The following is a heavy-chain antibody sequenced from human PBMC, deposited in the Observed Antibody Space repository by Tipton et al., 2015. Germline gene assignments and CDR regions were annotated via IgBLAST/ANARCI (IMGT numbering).Heavy chain of an antibody. CDR1: GDSISSSDYY. D-gene: IGHD3-10*01. V-gene: IGHV4-39*01. CDR3: ARVDILLSQGGMDV. Sequence: TLSLTCTVSGDSISSSDYYGGWIRQPPGKGLEWIVSIYYSGSTYFNPSLKSRVTIAVDTSKNQFSLKLSSVTAADTALYYCARVDILLSQGGMDVWGQGTTVTVSS. J-gene: IGHJ6*02. CDR2: IYYSGST.